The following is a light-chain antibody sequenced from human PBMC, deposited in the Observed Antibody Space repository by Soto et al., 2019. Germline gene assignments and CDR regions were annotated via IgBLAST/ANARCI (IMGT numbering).Light chain of an antibody. CDR3: QQFSSYST. CDR2: AAS. V-gene: IGKV1-5*01. Sequence: DIQMTQSPSTLSASVGDRDTITCRASQSIDNWLAWYQQKPGKAPKLLIYAASTLETGFPSRFSGSGSGTEFTLTIKSLQPDDFATYYCQQFSSYSTFGQGTKVDIK. CDR1: QSIDNW. J-gene: IGKJ1*01.